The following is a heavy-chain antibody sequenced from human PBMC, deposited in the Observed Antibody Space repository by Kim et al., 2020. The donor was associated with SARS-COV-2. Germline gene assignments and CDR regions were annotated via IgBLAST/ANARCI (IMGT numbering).Heavy chain of an antibody. J-gene: IGHJ6*02. V-gene: IGHV1-3*01. Sequence: ASVKVSCKPSGYTFTTYSIHWVRQAPGQSLEWMAWINAGNGYTGYSQKLQDRVTLTRDTFASTVYMELSSLMSEDTAVHYCARRGSGHGLDVWGQGTTVT. CDR2: INAGNGYT. D-gene: IGHD6-25*01. CDR3: ARRGSGHGLDV. CDR1: GYTFTTYS.